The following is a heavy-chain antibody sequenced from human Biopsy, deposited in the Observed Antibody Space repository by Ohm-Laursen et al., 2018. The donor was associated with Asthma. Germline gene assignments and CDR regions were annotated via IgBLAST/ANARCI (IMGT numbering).Heavy chain of an antibody. CDR3: ARGDTGGWSQYYFDY. V-gene: IGHV3-53*01. D-gene: IGHD2-8*02. Sequence: GSLRLSCAASGFTVSRDYMFWVRQAPGKGLEWVSVIYSGGTSHTADSVRGRFTISRDYSKNTLYLQMHSLRAEDTAVYYCARGDTGGWSQYYFDYWGQGTLVTVS. CDR1: GFTVSRDY. J-gene: IGHJ4*02. CDR2: IYSGGTS.